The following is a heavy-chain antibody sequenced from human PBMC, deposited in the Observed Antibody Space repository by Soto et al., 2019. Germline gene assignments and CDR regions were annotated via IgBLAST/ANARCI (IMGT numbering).Heavy chain of an antibody. CDR2: SRRKANSYTT. D-gene: IGHD6-19*01. CDR3: AMLGGWSGGSSGMDV. J-gene: IGHJ6*02. V-gene: IGHV3-72*01. CDR1: GLIFSDYH. Sequence: EVQLVESGGGLVQPGGSLRLSCAASGLIFSDYHMDWVRQAPGKGLEWVGRSRRKANSYTTEYAASVKGRFTISRDDSKNSVYLQMNSLKSEDTAVYYCAMLGGWSGGSSGMDVWGQGTTVTVSS.